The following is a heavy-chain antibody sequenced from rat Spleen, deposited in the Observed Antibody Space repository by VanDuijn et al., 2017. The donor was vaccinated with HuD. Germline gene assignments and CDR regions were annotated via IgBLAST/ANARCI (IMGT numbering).Heavy chain of an antibody. J-gene: IGHJ3*01. Sequence: EVQLVESGGGLVQPGRSLKLSCVASGFTFNNCDMAWVRQTPTKGLEWVATIRYDGSSTYYRDSVKWRFTISRDNAKNPLYLQMDSLSSEDTATYYCVRPAGTVVPNWFVYWGQGTLVTVSS. CDR2: IRYDGSST. V-gene: IGHV5-7*01. D-gene: IGHD1-1*01. CDR1: GFTFNNCD. CDR3: VRPAGTVVPNWFVY.